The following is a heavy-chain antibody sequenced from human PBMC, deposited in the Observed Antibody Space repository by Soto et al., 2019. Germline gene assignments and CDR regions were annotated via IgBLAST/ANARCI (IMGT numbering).Heavy chain of an antibody. D-gene: IGHD6-13*01. J-gene: IGHJ4*02. CDR1: GGSISSGGYY. CDR2: IYYSGST. Sequence: PXETLCLTCTVAGGSISSGGYYWSWTRQHPGKGLEWIGYIYYSGSTYYNPSLRSRVTISVDTSKNQFSLKLSSVTAADTAVYYCARDSSRGFDYWGQGTLVTVSS. V-gene: IGHV4-31*03. CDR3: ARDSSRGFDY.